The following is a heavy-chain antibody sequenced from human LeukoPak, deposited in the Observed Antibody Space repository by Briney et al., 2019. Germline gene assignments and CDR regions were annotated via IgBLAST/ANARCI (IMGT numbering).Heavy chain of an antibody. CDR3: ARGRIVDVVPAAMPLLDY. J-gene: IGHJ4*02. Sequence: ASVKVSCKASGYTFTSYYMHWVRQVPGQGLEWMGIINPSGGSTSYAQKFQGRVTMTRDTSTSTVYMELSSLRSEDTAVYYCARGRIVDVVPAAMPLLDYWGQGTLVTVSS. D-gene: IGHD2-2*01. V-gene: IGHV1-46*01. CDR2: INPSGGST. CDR1: GYTFTSYY.